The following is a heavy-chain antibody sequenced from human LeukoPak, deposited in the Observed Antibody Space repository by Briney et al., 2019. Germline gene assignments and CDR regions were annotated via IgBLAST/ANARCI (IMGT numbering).Heavy chain of an antibody. Sequence: ASVKVSCKASGYTFTSYDINWVRQATGQGLEWMGWMNPNSGNTGHAQKFQGRVTMTRNTSISTAYMELSSLRSEDTAVYYCARGSITMVLPDYWGQGTLVTVSS. D-gene: IGHD3-10*01. CDR3: ARGSITMVLPDY. CDR1: GYTFTSYD. CDR2: MNPNSGNT. V-gene: IGHV1-8*01. J-gene: IGHJ4*02.